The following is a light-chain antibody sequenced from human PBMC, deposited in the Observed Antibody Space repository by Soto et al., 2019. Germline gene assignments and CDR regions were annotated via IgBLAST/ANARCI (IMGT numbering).Light chain of an antibody. CDR2: KDT. Sequence: SYELTQSPSVSVSPGQTARIICSGDALPKQYAYWYQQKPGQAPVLVISKDTERPSGIPERFSGASSGTTVTLTITGVQAEDEADYYCQSAESSGTYVAFGGGTKVTVL. CDR1: ALPKQY. J-gene: IGLJ2*01. V-gene: IGLV3-25*03. CDR3: QSAESSGTYVA.